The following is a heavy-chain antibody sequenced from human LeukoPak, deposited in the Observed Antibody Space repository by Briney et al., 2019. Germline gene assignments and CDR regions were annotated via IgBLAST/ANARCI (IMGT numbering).Heavy chain of an antibody. V-gene: IGHV3-23*01. CDR3: AKNYGMDV. J-gene: IGHJ6*02. Sequence: GGSLRLSCAASRFAFDNLAMSWVRQAPGKGLKWVATVNDNGAATFYADSVKGRFTISRDNSKNTLYLQMNSLRAEDTAVYYCAKNYGMDVWGQGTTVTVSS. CDR2: VNDNGAAT. CDR1: RFAFDNLA.